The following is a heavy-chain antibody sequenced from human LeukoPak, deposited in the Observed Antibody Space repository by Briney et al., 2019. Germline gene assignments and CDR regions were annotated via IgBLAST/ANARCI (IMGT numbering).Heavy chain of an antibody. D-gene: IGHD3-10*01. Sequence: PGGSLRLSCAASGFTFSSYSMNWVRQAPGKGLEWVSSISSSSSYIYYADSVKGRFTISRDNAKNSLYLQMNSLRAEDTAVYYCASLFRGVIMGVQYYFDYWGQGTLVTVSS. CDR3: ASLFRGVIMGVQYYFDY. CDR2: ISSSSSYI. J-gene: IGHJ4*02. V-gene: IGHV3-21*01. CDR1: GFTFSSYS.